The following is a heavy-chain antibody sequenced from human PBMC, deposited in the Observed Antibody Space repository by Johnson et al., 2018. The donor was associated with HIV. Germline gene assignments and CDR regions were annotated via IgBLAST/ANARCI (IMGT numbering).Heavy chain of an antibody. Sequence: VQLVESGGGVIRPGGSLRLSCAASGFTVSSNYMSWVRQAPGKGLEWVSVIYSGGSTYYADSVKGRFTISRDNSKNSLYLQMNSLRAEDTAVYYCGRPRIQLWSLDAFDIWGQGTMVTVSS. V-gene: IGHV3-53*01. CDR2: IYSGGST. CDR1: GFTVSSNY. D-gene: IGHD5-18*01. J-gene: IGHJ3*02. CDR3: GRPRIQLWSLDAFDI.